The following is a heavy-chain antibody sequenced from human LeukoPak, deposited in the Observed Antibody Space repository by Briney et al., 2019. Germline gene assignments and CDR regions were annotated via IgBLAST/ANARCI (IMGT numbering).Heavy chain of an antibody. CDR2: IRFDGSNE. CDR1: GFTFSNYG. J-gene: IGHJ4*02. V-gene: IGHV3-30*02. Sequence: GGSLRLSCAASGFTFSNYGVYWVRQAPGKGLQWVAFIRFDGSNEFYGDPVRGRFTISRDNSKSTLYLQMNSLRVEDTAVYYCAKGHYKEYGSDWYSIDYWGQGTLVTVSS. CDR3: AKGHYKEYGSDWYSIDY. D-gene: IGHD6-19*01.